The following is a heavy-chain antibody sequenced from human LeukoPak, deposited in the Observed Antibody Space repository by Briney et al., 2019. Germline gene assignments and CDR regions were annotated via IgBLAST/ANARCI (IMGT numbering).Heavy chain of an antibody. D-gene: IGHD3-22*01. J-gene: IGHJ4*02. Sequence: GESLEISCEGSGYSFSNHWLGWVRQMPGKGLEWMGIIYPGDSDTRYSPSFQGQVTISADKSISTAYLQWSSLKASDTAMYYCARVDYYDRSGYFDYWGQGTQVTVSS. V-gene: IGHV5-51*01. CDR2: IYPGDSDT. CDR1: GYSFSNHW. CDR3: ARVDYYDRSGYFDY.